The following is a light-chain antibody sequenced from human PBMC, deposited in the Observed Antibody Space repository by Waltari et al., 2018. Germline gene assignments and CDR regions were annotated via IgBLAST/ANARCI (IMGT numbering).Light chain of an antibody. J-gene: IGLJ2*01. CDR3: CSYAGSSTLV. CDR1: SRDVGGYNY. CDR2: DVS. V-gene: IGLV2-23*02. Sequence: QSALTQPAPVSGSPGQSLTISCTGTSRDVGGYNYVSWYQLYPGKAPKLMIYDVSKRPSGVSNRFSGSKSGNTASLTISGLQAEDEADYYCCSYAGSSTLVFGGGTKLTVL.